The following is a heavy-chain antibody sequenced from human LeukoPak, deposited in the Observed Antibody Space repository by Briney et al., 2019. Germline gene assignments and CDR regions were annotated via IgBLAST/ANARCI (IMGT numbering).Heavy chain of an antibody. Sequence: SETLSLTCAVFGGSFSSGQYWSWIRQPPGKRLEWIGEINHSGSSNYNPALKSRVTISVDTSKNQFSLKLSSVTAADTAVYYCARGSYYDFWSGLNGGHWFDPWGQGTLVTVSS. V-gene: IGHV4-34*01. J-gene: IGHJ5*02. CDR3: ARGSYYDFWSGLNGGHWFDP. CDR1: GGSFSSGQY. CDR2: INHSGSS. D-gene: IGHD3-3*01.